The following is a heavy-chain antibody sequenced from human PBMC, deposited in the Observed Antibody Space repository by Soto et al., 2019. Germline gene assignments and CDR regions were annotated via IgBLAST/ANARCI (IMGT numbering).Heavy chain of an antibody. CDR3: ATGDSGIAVADSFDY. J-gene: IGHJ4*02. CDR2: INAGNGKT. Sequence: ASVKVSCKASGYTFTSYAMHWVRQAPGQRLEWMGWINAGNGKTKYSQKFQGRVTMTEDTSTDTAYMELSSLRSEDTAVYYCATGDSGIAVADSFDYWGQGTLVTVSS. V-gene: IGHV1-3*01. CDR1: GYTFTSYA. D-gene: IGHD6-19*01.